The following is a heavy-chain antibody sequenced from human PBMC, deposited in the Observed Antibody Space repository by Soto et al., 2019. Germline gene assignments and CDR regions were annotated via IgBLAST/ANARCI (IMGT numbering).Heavy chain of an antibody. CDR1: GGSISSSSYY. D-gene: IGHD2-2*01. V-gene: IGHV4-39*02. CDR2: IYYSGST. Sequence: QLQLQESGPGLVKPSETLSLTCTVSGGSISSSSYYWGWIRQPPGKGLEWIGSIYYSGSTYYNPSLKSRVTISVDTSKTHFSLKLSSVPAADTAVYYCARGLRDGVVPAAMATNELDVWGKGTKVTVSS. CDR3: ARGLRDGVVPAAMATNELDV. J-gene: IGHJ6*04.